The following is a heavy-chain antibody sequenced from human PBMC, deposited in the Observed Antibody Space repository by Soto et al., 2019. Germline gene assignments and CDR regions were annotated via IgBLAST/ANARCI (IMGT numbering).Heavy chain of an antibody. CDR1: GGSISSGGYY. CDR3: ARAGGNYFRFRQNFDY. V-gene: IGHV4-31*03. J-gene: IGHJ4*02. D-gene: IGHD4-4*01. CDR2: IYYSGST. Sequence: PSETLSLTCTVSGGSISSGGYYWSWIRQHPGKGLEWIGYIYYSGSTYYNPSLKSRVTISVDTSKNQFSLKLSSVTAADTAVYYCARAGGNYFRFRQNFDYWGQGTLVTVSS.